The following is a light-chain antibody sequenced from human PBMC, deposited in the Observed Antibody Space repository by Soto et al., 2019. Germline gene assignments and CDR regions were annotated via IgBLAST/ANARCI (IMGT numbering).Light chain of an antibody. J-gene: IGKJ1*01. V-gene: IGKV3-20*01. CDR2: GAS. Sequence: EIVLTQSPGTLSLSPGERATLSCRASQSVSSSYLAWYQQKPGQAPRLLIYGASSRATGIPDRFSGSGSGKDFTLTISRLERKVFAVYSCQKYGSSRTLGQGTKVDIK. CDR1: QSVSSSY. CDR3: QKYGSSRT.